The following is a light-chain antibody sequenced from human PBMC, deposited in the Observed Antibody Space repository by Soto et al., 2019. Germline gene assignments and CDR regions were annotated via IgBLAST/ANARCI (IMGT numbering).Light chain of an antibody. CDR3: QQYNNWPT. Sequence: EIVMTQSPATLSVSPGERATLSCRASQSVSSNLAWYQQKPGQAPRLLIYGASTRATGIPARFSGSGSGTEFTLTISSLQSEDFAVYYRQQYNNWPTFGQGTKVDIX. CDR2: GAS. J-gene: IGKJ1*01. CDR1: QSVSSN. V-gene: IGKV3-15*01.